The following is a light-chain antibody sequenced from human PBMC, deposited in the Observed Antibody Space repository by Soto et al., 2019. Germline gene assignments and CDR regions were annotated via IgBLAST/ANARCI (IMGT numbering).Light chain of an antibody. J-gene: IGLJ1*01. CDR3: SSYVGSSNFAV. CDR1: GSDVGGYNY. CDR2: EVT. V-gene: IGLV2-8*01. Sequence: QSVLTQPPSAFGCPGQSVTISCTGTGSDVGGYNYVSWYQQHPGKVPKLMIYEVTKRPSGVPDRFSGSKSGNTASLTVSGLQAEDEADYYCSSYVGSSNFAVFGTGTKVTVL.